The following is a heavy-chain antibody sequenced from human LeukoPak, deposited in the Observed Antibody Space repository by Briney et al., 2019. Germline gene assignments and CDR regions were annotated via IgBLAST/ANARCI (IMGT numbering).Heavy chain of an antibody. CDR1: GFTFSSYE. Sequence: PGGSLRLSCAASGFTFSSYEMNWVRQAPGKGLEWVSYISSSGSTIYYADSVKGRFTISRDNAKNSLYLQMNSLRAEDTAVYYCASWETYYDYVFNYWGQGTLVTVSS. D-gene: IGHD3-16*01. CDR3: ASWETYYDYVFNY. J-gene: IGHJ4*02. V-gene: IGHV3-48*03. CDR2: ISSSGSTI.